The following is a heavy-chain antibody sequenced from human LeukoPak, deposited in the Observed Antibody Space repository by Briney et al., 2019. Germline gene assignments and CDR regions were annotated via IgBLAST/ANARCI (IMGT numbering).Heavy chain of an antibody. V-gene: IGHV3-21*01. CDR1: GFSFSNYA. CDR3: ARAKAAGY. J-gene: IGHJ4*02. CDR2: ISRASESI. Sequence: GGSLRLSCTASGFSFSNYAMSWVRQAPGKGLQWVSIISRASESIFYADSVKGRFTISRDNAKNSLYLQMNGLRAEDTAVYYCARAKAAGYWGQGTLVTVSS. D-gene: IGHD6-13*01.